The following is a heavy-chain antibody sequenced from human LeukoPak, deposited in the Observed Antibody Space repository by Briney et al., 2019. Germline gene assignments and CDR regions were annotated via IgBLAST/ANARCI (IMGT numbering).Heavy chain of an antibody. J-gene: IGHJ4*02. D-gene: IGHD5-18*01. CDR1: GGTFNSYA. Sequence: SVKVSCKASGGTFNSYAISWVRQAPGQGLEWMGGIIPIFGTANYAQKFQGRVTITADESTSTAYMELSSLRSEDTAVYYYARDRGIQLWYFDYWGQGTLVTVSS. V-gene: IGHV1-69*13. CDR2: IIPIFGTA. CDR3: ARDRGIQLWYFDY.